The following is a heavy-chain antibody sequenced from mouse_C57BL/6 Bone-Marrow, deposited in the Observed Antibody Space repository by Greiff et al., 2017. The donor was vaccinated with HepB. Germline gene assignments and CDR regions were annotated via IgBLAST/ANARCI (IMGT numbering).Heavy chain of an antibody. Sequence: QVQLQQPGAELVKPGASVKLSCKASGYTFTSYWMHWVKQRPGQGLEWIGMIHPNSGSTNYNEKFKSKATLTVDKSSSTAYMQLSSLTSEDSAVYYCARGDYYGSSGAMDYGGQGNSVTVTS. V-gene: IGHV1-64*01. D-gene: IGHD1-1*01. J-gene: IGHJ4*01. CDR1: GYTFTSYW. CDR2: IHPNSGST. CDR3: ARGDYYGSSGAMDY.